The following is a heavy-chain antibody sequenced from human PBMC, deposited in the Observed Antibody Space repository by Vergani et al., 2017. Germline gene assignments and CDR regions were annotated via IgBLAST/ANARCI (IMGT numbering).Heavy chain of an antibody. J-gene: IGHJ4*02. V-gene: IGHV3-23*01. CDR3: AKVDCRSTSCYEYYFDY. Sequence: EVQLLESGGGLVQPGGSLRLSCAASGFTFSSYAMSWVRQAPGKGLEWVSAISGSGGSTYYADSVKGRFTISRDNSKNTLYLQMNSLRAEDTAVYYCAKVDCRSTSCYEYYFDYWGQGTLVTVSS. CDR1: GFTFSSYA. CDR2: ISGSGGST. D-gene: IGHD2-2*01.